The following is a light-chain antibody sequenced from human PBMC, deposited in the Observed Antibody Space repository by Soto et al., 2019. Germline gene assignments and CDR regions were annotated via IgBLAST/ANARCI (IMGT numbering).Light chain of an antibody. V-gene: IGKV3-20*01. J-gene: IGKJ1*01. CDR3: QQYGSSPWP. CDR2: GAS. Sequence: EIVLTQSPGTLSLSPGEGATLSCRASQSVSSSFLAWYQQKPGQAPRLLIYGASSRATGIPDRFSGSGSGKDFALYLSRLEHEDFAVYYCQQYGSSPWPFGQGTKVEI. CDR1: QSVSSSF.